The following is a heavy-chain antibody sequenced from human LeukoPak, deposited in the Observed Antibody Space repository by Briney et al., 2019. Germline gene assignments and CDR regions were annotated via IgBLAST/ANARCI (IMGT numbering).Heavy chain of an antibody. V-gene: IGHV4-34*01. CDR3: ARGLDYYDSSGYGYGLDV. CDR1: GGSISGYY. Sequence: SETLSLTCTVSGGSISGYYWSWIRQPPGKGLEWIGEINHSGSTNYNPSLKGRVTISVDTSKNQFSLKLGSVTAADTAVYYCARGLDYYDSSGYGYGLDVWGQGTTVTVSS. D-gene: IGHD3-22*01. CDR2: INHSGST. J-gene: IGHJ6*02.